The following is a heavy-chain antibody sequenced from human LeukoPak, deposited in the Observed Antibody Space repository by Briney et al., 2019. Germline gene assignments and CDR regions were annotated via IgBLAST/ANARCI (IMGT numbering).Heavy chain of an antibody. Sequence: GASVKVSCKASGYTFTGYYMHWVRQAPGQGLEWMGWINPNSGGTNYAQKFQGWVTTTRDTSISTAYMELSRLRSDDTAVYYCARGDDYDLPRALDYWGQGTLVTVSS. D-gene: IGHD3-3*01. CDR1: GYTFTGYY. V-gene: IGHV1-2*04. CDR2: INPNSGGT. J-gene: IGHJ4*02. CDR3: ARGDDYDLPRALDY.